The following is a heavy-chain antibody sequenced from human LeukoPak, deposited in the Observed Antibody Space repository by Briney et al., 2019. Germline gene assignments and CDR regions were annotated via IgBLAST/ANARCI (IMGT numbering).Heavy chain of an antibody. CDR1: GLTFNTHA. CDR3: AKDRPNFYETSGSYYKIKGDF. CDR2: ITSSGRTP. J-gene: IGHJ4*02. D-gene: IGHD3-10*01. Sequence: GGSLRLSCEASGLTFNTHAMSWVRQAPGKGLELVASITSSGRTPYYTDSVKGRFTISRDKSKNTLYLQMNSLRGEDTAVYYCAKDRPNFYETSGSYYKIKGDFWGQGSLVTVSS. V-gene: IGHV3-23*01.